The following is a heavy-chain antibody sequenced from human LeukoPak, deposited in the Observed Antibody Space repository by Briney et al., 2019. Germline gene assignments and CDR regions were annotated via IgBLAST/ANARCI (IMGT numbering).Heavy chain of an antibody. CDR3: AKARYFDWLLDY. V-gene: IGHV3-9*01. D-gene: IGHD3-9*01. Sequence: PGGSLRLSCAASGFTFDDYAMHWVRQAPGKGLEWVSGISWNSGSIGYADSVKGRFTISRDNAKNSLYLQMNSLRAEDTALYYCAKARYFDWLLDYWGQGTLVTVSS. CDR1: GFTFDDYA. J-gene: IGHJ4*02. CDR2: ISWNSGSI.